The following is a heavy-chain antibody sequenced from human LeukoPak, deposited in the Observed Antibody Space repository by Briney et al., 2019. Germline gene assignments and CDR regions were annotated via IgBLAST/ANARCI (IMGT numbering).Heavy chain of an antibody. CDR2: INPSGGST. J-gene: IGHJ6*02. Sequence: ASVKVSCKASGYTFTSYYMHWVRQAPGQGHEWMGIINPSGGSTSYAQKFQDRVTMTRDTSTSTVYMELSSLRSEDTAVYYCARAYRGYCSSTSCYFYYYYGMDVWGQGTTVTVSS. V-gene: IGHV1-46*01. D-gene: IGHD2-2*01. CDR1: GYTFTSYY. CDR3: ARAYRGYCSSTSCYFYYYYGMDV.